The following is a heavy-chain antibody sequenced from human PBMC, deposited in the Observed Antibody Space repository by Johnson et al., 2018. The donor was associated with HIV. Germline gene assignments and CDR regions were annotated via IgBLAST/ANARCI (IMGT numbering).Heavy chain of an antibody. Sequence: QVQLVESGGGLVQPGGSLRLSCAASGFTFSSYGMHWVRQAPGKGLEWVALISYDGSNKYYADSVKGRFTISRDNSKNTLDLQMSSLRPDETAMYYCARVTAYNSFDIWGQGTMFTVSS. J-gene: IGHJ3*02. D-gene: IGHD2-21*02. CDR3: ARVTAYNSFDI. V-gene: IGHV3-30*19. CDR2: ISYDGSNK. CDR1: GFTFSSYG.